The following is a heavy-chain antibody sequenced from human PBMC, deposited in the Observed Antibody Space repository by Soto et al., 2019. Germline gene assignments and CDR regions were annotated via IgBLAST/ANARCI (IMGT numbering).Heavy chain of an antibody. CDR1: GGSISSSNW. V-gene: IGHV4-4*02. J-gene: IGHJ4*02. CDR3: ARAESREIDY. D-gene: IGHD1-26*01. Sequence: QVQLQESGPGLVKPSGTLSLTCAVSGGSISSSNWYGWSWVRQPPGKGLEWIGESYHSGITNYNPSLKSRVIISVDKYKNQFSLKLSAVTAADTAVYYCARAESREIDYWGQGTLVTVSS. CDR2: SYHSGIT.